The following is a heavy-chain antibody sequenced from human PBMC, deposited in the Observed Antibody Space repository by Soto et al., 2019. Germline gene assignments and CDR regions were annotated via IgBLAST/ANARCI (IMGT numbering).Heavy chain of an antibody. D-gene: IGHD1-26*01. CDR2: IIPIFGTA. CDR1: GGTFSSYA. J-gene: IGHJ6*02. V-gene: IGHV1-69*01. CDR3: ARSNPGIVGARGYYYGMDV. Sequence: QVQLVQSGAEVKKPGSSVKVSCKASGGTFSSYAISWVRQAPGQGLEWMGGIIPIFGTANYAQKFQGRVTIPADESTSTAYMELSSLRSEDTAVYYCARSNPGIVGARGYYYGMDVWGQGTTVTVSS.